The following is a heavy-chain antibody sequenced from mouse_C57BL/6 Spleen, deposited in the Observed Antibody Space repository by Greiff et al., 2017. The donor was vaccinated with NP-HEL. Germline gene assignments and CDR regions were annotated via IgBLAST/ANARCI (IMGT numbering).Heavy chain of an antibody. V-gene: IGHV1-52*01. CDR3: ARSYSNYRYFDV. Sequence: QVQLQQPGAELVRPGSSVKLSCKASGYTFTSYWMHWVKQRPIQGLEWIGNIDPSDSETHYNQKFKDKATLTVDKSSSTAYIQLSSLTSEDSAVYYCARSYSNYRYFDVWGTGTTVTVSS. J-gene: IGHJ1*03. CDR2: IDPSDSET. D-gene: IGHD2-5*01. CDR1: GYTFTSYW.